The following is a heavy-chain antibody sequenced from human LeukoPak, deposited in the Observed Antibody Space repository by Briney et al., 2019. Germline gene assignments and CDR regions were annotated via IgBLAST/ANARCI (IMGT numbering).Heavy chain of an antibody. D-gene: IGHD6-19*01. CDR2: ISSSGSTI. Sequence: GGSLRLSCAASGFTFSSYEMNWVRQAPGKGLEWVSHISSSGSTIYYADSVKGRFTISRDNAKNSLYLQMNSLRAEDTAVYYCARGGHRAVAGTFDYWGQGTLVTVSS. V-gene: IGHV3-48*03. CDR1: GFTFSSYE. J-gene: IGHJ4*02. CDR3: ARGGHRAVAGTFDY.